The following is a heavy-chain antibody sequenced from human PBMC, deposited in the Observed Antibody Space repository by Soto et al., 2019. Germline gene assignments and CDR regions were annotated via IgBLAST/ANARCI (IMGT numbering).Heavy chain of an antibody. J-gene: IGHJ4*02. CDR3: ARASGPFDY. V-gene: IGHV3-33*01. CDR2: IWFDGSNK. Sequence: QVQLVESGGGVVQPGRSLRLSCAASGFTFSPYGMHWVRQAPGKGLDWVAVIWFDGSNKYYADSVKGRFTISRDNSKNTLYLQMNSLRAEDTALYYCARASGPFDYWGQGTLVTVSS. CDR1: GFTFSPYG.